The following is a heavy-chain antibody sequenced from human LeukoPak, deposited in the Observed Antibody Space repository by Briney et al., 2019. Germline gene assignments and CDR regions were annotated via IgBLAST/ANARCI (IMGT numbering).Heavy chain of an antibody. CDR2: IGSAGDT. D-gene: IGHD3-10*01. Sequence: GGSLRLSCAASGFTFSSYDMHWVRQATGKGPEWVSTIGSAGDTYYPGSVKGRFTISRENAKNSLYLQMNSLRAGDTAVYYCARDAGDHGFDIWGQGTMVTVSS. CDR1: GFTFSSYD. CDR3: ARDAGDHGFDI. J-gene: IGHJ3*02. V-gene: IGHV3-13*04.